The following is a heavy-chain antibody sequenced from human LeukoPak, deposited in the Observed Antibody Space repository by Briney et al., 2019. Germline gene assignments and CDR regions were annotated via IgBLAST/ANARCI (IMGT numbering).Heavy chain of an antibody. V-gene: IGHV3-48*04. CDR2: ITNSGNSK. CDR1: EFTFSSYS. CDR3: ARALVGQQLVFNLYYYYYGMDV. D-gene: IGHD6-13*01. J-gene: IGHJ6*02. Sequence: PGGSLRLSCAASEFTFSSYSMNWVRQAPGKGLEWVSYITNSGNSKSYADSVKGRFTISRDNAKNSLYLQMNSLRAEDMAVYYCARALVGQQLVFNLYYYYYGMDVWGQGTTVTVSS.